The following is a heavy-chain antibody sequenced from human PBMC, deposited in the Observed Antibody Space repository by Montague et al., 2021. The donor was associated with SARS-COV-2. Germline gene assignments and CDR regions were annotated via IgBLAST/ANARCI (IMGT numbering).Heavy chain of an antibody. CDR2: ISGSGGST. Sequence: SLRLSCAASGFTFSSYAMSLVRQAPGKGLEWVSAISGSGGSTYYXXSVKGRFTISRDNSKNTLSLQMNSLRAEDTAVYYCRVGNYYDSISDYWGQGTLVTVSS. V-gene: IGHV3-23*01. CDR3: RVGNYYDSISDY. CDR1: GFTFSSYA. J-gene: IGHJ4*02. D-gene: IGHD3-22*01.